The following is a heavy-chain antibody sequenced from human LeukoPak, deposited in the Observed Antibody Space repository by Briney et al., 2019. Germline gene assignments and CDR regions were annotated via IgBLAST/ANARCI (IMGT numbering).Heavy chain of an antibody. V-gene: IGHV3-23*01. CDR3: AKANWVSNADAVW. CDR1: GFPLIPYA. Sequence: GGALPLSLAPAGFPLIPYAMVGFRRPRPRGGGGVSSIRGGGDTFYADSVKGRFTLSRDDSRNTVFLQLNNLRVEDTAIYYCAKANWVSNADAVWWGQGTVVTVSS. J-gene: IGHJ4*02. D-gene: IGHD1-1*01. CDR2: IRGGGDT.